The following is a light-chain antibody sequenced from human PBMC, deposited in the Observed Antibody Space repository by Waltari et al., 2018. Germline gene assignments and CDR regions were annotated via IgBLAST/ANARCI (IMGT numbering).Light chain of an antibody. Sequence: DIVMTQSPDSLAVSLGERATINCRSRQSVLYSSNNSNYLAWYQEKPGHPPKLLIYWASTRDSGVPDRFSGSGSGTDFTLTISSLQAEDVAVYYCQQYYSTPRTFGQGTKVEIK. CDR2: WAS. CDR1: QSVLYSSNNSNY. CDR3: QQYYSTPRT. J-gene: IGKJ1*01. V-gene: IGKV4-1*01.